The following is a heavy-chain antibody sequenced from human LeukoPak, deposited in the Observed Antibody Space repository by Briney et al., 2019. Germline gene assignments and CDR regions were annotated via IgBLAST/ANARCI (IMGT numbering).Heavy chain of an antibody. CDR2: ISAYNGNT. CDR3: ARDRMAHGYNFEGFLGY. D-gene: IGHD5-24*01. CDR1: GYTFTSYG. Sequence: ASVKVSCKASGYTFTSYGISWVRQAPGQGLEWMGWISAYNGNTNYAQKLQGRVTMTTDTSTSTAYMELRSLRSEDTAVYYCARDRMAHGYNFEGFLGYWGQGTLVTVSS. J-gene: IGHJ4*02. V-gene: IGHV1-18*01.